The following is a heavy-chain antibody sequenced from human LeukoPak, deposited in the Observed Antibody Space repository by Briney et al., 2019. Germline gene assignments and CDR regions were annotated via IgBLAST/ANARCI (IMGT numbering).Heavy chain of an antibody. CDR2: IYSSSSYI. Sequence: PGGSLRLSCAASGFTFSSYTMNWVRQAPGKGLEWVSSIYSSSSYIYYADSVKGRFTISRDNAKNSLYLQMNSLRAEDTAVYYCARDGAVAGTSAFDIWGQGTMVTVSS. CDR1: GFTFSSYT. V-gene: IGHV3-21*01. J-gene: IGHJ3*02. CDR3: ARDGAVAGTSAFDI. D-gene: IGHD6-19*01.